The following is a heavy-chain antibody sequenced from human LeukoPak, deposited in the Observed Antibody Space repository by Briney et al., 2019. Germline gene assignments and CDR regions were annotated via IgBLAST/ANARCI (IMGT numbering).Heavy chain of an antibody. V-gene: IGHV3-23*01. D-gene: IGHD3-22*01. Sequence: GGSLRLSCAASGFTFSSYAMSWVRQAPGKGLEWVSAISGSGGSTYYADSVKGRFTISRDNAKNSVHLQMNSLRVEDTALYYCARGGPGYDASGYYWGLDYWGQGTLVTVSS. CDR2: ISGSGGST. CDR1: GFTFSSYA. J-gene: IGHJ4*02. CDR3: ARGGPGYDASGYYWGLDY.